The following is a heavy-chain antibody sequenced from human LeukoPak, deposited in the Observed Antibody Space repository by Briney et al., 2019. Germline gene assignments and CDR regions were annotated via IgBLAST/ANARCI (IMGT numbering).Heavy chain of an antibody. CDR2: IYYSGST. Sequence: PSETLSLTCTVSGGSVSSYYWSWIRQPPGKGLEWVGSIYYSGSTNYNPSLKSRVTISVDTSKNQFSLKMSSVTAADTAVYYCASSHGVYWGQGTLVTVSS. V-gene: IGHV4-59*02. D-gene: IGHD2-8*01. J-gene: IGHJ4*02. CDR3: ASSHGVY. CDR1: GGSVSSYY.